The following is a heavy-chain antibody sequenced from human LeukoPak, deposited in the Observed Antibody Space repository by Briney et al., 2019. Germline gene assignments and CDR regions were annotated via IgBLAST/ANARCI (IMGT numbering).Heavy chain of an antibody. Sequence: PGGSLRLSCAASGFAFSSYGMQWVPQAPGKGLEGLAVISYDGSNKHYAASVTGRFTISRDNSKTTTSLKMNGLRAEDTAVYYCAKGPVIEVAGTTWDYRGQGTLVTVSS. J-gene: IGHJ4*02. CDR1: GFAFSSYG. CDR3: AKGPVIEVAGTTWDY. CDR2: ISYDGSNK. V-gene: IGHV3-30*18. D-gene: IGHD6-19*01.